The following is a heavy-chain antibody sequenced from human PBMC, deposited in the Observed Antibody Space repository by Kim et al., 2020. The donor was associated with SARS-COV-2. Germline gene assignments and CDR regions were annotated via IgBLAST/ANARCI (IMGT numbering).Heavy chain of an antibody. CDR3: AGGRYYYDSSGYHY. Sequence: SETLSLTCTVSGGSISSSSYYWGWIRQPPGKGLEWIGSIYYSGSTYYNPSLKSRVTISVDTSKNQFSLKLSSVTAADTAVYYCAGGRYYYDSSGYHYWGQGTLVTVSS. D-gene: IGHD3-22*01. CDR1: GGSISSSSYY. CDR2: IYYSGST. J-gene: IGHJ4*02. V-gene: IGHV4-39*07.